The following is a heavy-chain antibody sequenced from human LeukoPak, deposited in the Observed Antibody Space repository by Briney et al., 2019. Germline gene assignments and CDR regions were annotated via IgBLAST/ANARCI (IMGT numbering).Heavy chain of an antibody. J-gene: IGHJ4*02. CDR1: GFTFSDYS. CDR2: ISFSVNTK. V-gene: IGHV3-48*04. Sequence: GGSLRLSCAASGFTFSDYSMNWVRQAQGKGLEWVSYISFSVNTKYYGDSVKGRFTISRDNAKNSLYLHMDSLRAEDTAVYYCARGAYSSGWAYFDHWGQGTLVTVSS. D-gene: IGHD6-19*01. CDR3: ARGAYSSGWAYFDH.